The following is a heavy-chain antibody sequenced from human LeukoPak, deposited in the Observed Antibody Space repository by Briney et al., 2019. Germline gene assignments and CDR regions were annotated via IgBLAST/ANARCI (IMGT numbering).Heavy chain of an antibody. CDR2: IRCDGSNK. J-gene: IGHJ4*02. Sequence: GGSLRLSCAASGFTFSSYGMHWVRQAPGKGLEWVAFIRCDGSNKYYADSVKGRFTISRDNSKNTLYLQMNSLRAEDTAVYYCAKDIRMITFGGVIFWGQGTLVTVSS. D-gene: IGHD3-16*02. CDR1: GFTFSSYG. CDR3: AKDIRMITFGGVIF. V-gene: IGHV3-30*02.